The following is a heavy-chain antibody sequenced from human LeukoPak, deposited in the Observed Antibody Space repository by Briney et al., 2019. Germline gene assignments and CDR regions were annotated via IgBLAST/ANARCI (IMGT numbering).Heavy chain of an antibody. D-gene: IGHD3-10*01. CDR1: GSTFSHYA. CDR2: ISYDGSNK. Sequence: GGSLRLSCAASGSTFSHYAMDWVRQAPGKGLEWVALISYDGSNKYYADSVKGRFTISRDNSKNTLYLQMNSLRAEDTAVYYCANMVRGVIPMDYWGQGTLVTVSS. V-gene: IGHV3-30*04. CDR3: ANMVRGVIPMDY. J-gene: IGHJ4*02.